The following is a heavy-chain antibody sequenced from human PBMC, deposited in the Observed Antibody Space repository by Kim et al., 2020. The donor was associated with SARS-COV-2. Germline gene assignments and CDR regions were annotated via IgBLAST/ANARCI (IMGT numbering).Heavy chain of an antibody. CDR3: ARHGASGSRDY. D-gene: IGHD1-26*01. V-gene: IGHV4-59*08. Sequence: TKYNPSLKSRVTISVDTSQNQFSLRLSSVTAADTAVYYCARHGASGSRDYWGQGTLVTVSS. J-gene: IGHJ4*02. CDR2: T.